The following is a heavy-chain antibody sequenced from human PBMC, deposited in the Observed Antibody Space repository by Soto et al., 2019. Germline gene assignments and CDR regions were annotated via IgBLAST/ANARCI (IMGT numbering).Heavy chain of an antibody. CDR2: IRHDGSEK. CDR3: AGSPEGWPAEY. V-gene: IGHV3-7*03. Sequence: PGGSLRLSCAASGFSFSNYWMMWIRQAPGKGLEWVANIRHDGSEKYYGDSVKGRFTASRDNAQNPLYLQMNSLRAEDTAVYYCAGSPEGWPAEYWGQGILVTVSS. J-gene: IGHJ4*02. CDR1: GFSFSNYW. D-gene: IGHD6-19*01.